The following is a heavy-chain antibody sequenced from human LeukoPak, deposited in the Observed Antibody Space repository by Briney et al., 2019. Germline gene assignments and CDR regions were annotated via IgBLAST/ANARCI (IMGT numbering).Heavy chain of an antibody. CDR3: ARTNYDILTGYYYDYFDY. D-gene: IGHD3-9*01. CDR1: GFTFDDYG. V-gene: IGHV3-20*04. J-gene: IGHJ4*02. Sequence: GGSLRLSCAASGFTFDDYGMSWVRQAPGKGLEWVSGINWNGGSTGYADSVKGRFTISRDNAKNSLYLQMNSLRAEDTALYYCARTNYDILTGYYYDYFDYWGQGTLVTVSS. CDR2: INWNGGST.